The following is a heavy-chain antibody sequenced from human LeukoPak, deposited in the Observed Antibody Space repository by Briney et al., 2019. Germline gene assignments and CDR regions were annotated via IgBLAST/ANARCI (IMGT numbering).Heavy chain of an antibody. D-gene: IGHD2-21*02. J-gene: IGHJ1*01. CDR3: ARAASCGGDCSSSSLQH. Sequence: PGGSLRLSCAASGFTFSSHWMHWVRQAPGKGLVWVSRINTDGSSTSYADSVKGRFNISRDNAKNTLYLQMNSLRAEDMAVYYCARAASCGGDCSSSSLQHWGQGTLVTVSS. CDR1: GFTFSSHW. CDR2: INTDGSST. V-gene: IGHV3-74*01.